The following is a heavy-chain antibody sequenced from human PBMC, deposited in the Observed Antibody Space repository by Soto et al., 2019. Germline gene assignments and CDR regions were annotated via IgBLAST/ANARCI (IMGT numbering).Heavy chain of an antibody. D-gene: IGHD3-16*01. CDR3: ARDRIQLRLGKYSFNGMEV. CDR1: GGTFSDFA. CDR2: IVPRFGSP. J-gene: IGHJ6*02. V-gene: IGHV1-69*06. Sequence: QGQLVQSGAEMRKPGSSLRGSCKASGGTFSDFAFSWVRQAPGQGLEWMGGIVPRFGSPNYSQKFGGRVTISADTSTSTVYMEVSSLRFAATAVYFCARDRIQLRLGKYSFNGMEVWGQGTTITVSS.